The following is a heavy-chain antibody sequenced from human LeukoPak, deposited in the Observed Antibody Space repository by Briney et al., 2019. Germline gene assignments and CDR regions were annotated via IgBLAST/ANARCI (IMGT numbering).Heavy chain of an antibody. CDR3: AKDRETYEYTFDY. V-gene: IGHV3-33*06. CDR2: MWYDGSKD. J-gene: IGHJ4*02. CDR1: GFSFSTYG. Sequence: PGGSLRLSCAASGFSFSTYGIHWVRQAPGKGLEWVAVMWYDGSKDYYADSVKGRFTISRDTSKNTLYLQMNNLRAKDTAVYYCAKDRETYEYTFDYWGQGTLVTVSS. D-gene: IGHD6-6*01.